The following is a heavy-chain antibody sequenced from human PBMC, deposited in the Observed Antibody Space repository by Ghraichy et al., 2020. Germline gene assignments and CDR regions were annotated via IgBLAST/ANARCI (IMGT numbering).Heavy chain of an antibody. D-gene: IGHD3-10*01. V-gene: IGHV4-31*03. CDR2: IYYSGST. CDR1: GGSISSGGYY. J-gene: IGHJ6*03. CDR3: ARASHSFGPTMVRGAYYYYSMDV. Sequence: SETLSLTCTVSGGSISSGGYYWSWIRQHPGKGLEWIGYIYYSGSTYYNPSLKSRVTISVDTSKNQFSLKLSPVTAADTAVYYCARASHSFGPTMVRGAYYYYSMDVWGKGTTVTVSS.